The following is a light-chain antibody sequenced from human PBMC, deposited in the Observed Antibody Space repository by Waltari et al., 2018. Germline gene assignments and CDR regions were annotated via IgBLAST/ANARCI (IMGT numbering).Light chain of an antibody. CDR1: SSDVGTYNR. Sequence: QTARTQPAPVSGSPGQSSTMRRPGTSSDVGTYNRVTWYQQHPGKAPKLMIYEVSKRPSGVSNRFSGSKSGNTASLTISGLQAEDEADYYCCSYAGSSTYVFGTGTKVTVL. V-gene: IGLV2-23*02. CDR2: EVS. CDR3: CSYAGSSTYV. J-gene: IGLJ1*01.